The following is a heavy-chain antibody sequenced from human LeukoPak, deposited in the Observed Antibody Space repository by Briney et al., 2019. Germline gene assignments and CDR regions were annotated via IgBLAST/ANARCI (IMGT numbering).Heavy chain of an antibody. V-gene: IGHV4-39*07. CDR1: GGSISSSSYY. CDR3: ARYSGSYPHDAFGI. Sequence: SETLSLTCTVSGGSISSSSYYWGWIRQPPGKGLEWIGSIYYSGSTHYNPSLKSRVTISVDTSKNHFSLKLSSVTAADTAVYYCARYSGSYPHDAFGIWGQGTMVTVSS. D-gene: IGHD1-26*01. CDR2: IYYSGST. J-gene: IGHJ3*02.